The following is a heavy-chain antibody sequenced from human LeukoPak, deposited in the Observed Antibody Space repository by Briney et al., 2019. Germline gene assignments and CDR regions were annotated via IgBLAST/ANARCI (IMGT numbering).Heavy chain of an antibody. Sequence: ASVKVSCKASGYTFTNNYLHWVRQAPGQGLEWMGMIYPRDGSTSYTQNFQGRVTVTRDTSTTTVHMELRGLRSEDTAVYYCARDQEGFDYWGQGTVVTVSS. CDR3: ARDQEGFDY. J-gene: IGHJ4*02. CDR2: IYPRDGST. V-gene: IGHV1-46*01. CDR1: GYTFTNNY.